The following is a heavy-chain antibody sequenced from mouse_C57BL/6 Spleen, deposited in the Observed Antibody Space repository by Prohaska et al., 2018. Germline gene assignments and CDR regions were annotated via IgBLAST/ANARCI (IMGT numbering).Heavy chain of an antibody. J-gene: IGHJ3*01. V-gene: IGHV6-3*01. CDR1: GFTFSNYW. CDR3: TADPNAY. Sequence: EVKLEESGGGLVQPGGSMKLSCVASGFTFSNYWMNWVRQSPEKGFELVAQIRLKSYNYATHYAESVKGRFTISRDDSKSSVYLQMNNLRAEDTGIYYCTADPNAYWGQGTLVNVSA. CDR2: IRLKSYNYAT.